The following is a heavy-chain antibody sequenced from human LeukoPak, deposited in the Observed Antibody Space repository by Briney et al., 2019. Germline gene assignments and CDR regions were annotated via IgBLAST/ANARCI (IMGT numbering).Heavy chain of an antibody. Sequence: GGSLRPSCTTSGFTFSTSTMTWVRQAPGKGLEWVSTINSNGGSTYYASSVKGRFSISRDNSRNTLYLRVSSLRAGDTAVYYCEPPLQFLESWGQGTMVIVSS. D-gene: IGHD3-3*01. J-gene: IGHJ5*02. V-gene: IGHV3-23*01. CDR3: EPPLQFLES. CDR1: GFTFSTST. CDR2: INSNGGST.